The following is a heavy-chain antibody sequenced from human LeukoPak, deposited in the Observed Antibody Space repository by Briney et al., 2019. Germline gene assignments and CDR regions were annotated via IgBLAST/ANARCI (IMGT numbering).Heavy chain of an antibody. V-gene: IGHV1-2*02. D-gene: IGHD2-21*02. Sequence: ASVKVSCKASGYIFTDYYIHWVRQAPGQGLEWMGWINPNSGGTNYAQEFQGRVTMTRDTSITTTCMDLSRLKSDDTAVYYCAREAVRYCGGDCQVDYWGQGTLVTVSS. CDR1: GYIFTDYY. J-gene: IGHJ4*02. CDR2: INPNSGGT. CDR3: AREAVRYCGGDCQVDY.